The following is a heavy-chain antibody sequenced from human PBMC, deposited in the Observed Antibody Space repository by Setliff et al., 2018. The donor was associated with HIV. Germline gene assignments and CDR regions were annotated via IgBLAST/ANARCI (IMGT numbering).Heavy chain of an antibody. J-gene: IGHJ6*03. D-gene: IGHD2-15*01. V-gene: IGHV3-21*01. CDR1: GFTFSTYS. CDR2: ISSGPTYI. Sequence: GGSLRLSCAASGFTFSTYSMTWVRQAPGKGLEWVSSISSGPTYIYYADSLKGRFTISRDNAKNSLYLQMNGLRDEDTAVYYCARDATRGGDMDVWGKGITVTVSS. CDR3: ARDATRGGDMDV.